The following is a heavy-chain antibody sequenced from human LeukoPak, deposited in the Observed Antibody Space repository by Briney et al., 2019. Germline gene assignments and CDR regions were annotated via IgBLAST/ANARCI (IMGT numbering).Heavy chain of an antibody. CDR2: INPSGGST. CDR1: GYTFTSYY. D-gene: IGHD6-13*01. CDR3: ARDQVEGAAGLLDAFDI. Sequence: GASVKVSCKASGYTFTSYYMHWVRQAPGQGLEWMGIINPSGGSTSYAQKFQGRVTMTRDMSTSTVYMELSSLRSEDTAVYYCARDQVEGAAGLLDAFDIWGQGTMVTVSS. J-gene: IGHJ3*02. V-gene: IGHV1-46*01.